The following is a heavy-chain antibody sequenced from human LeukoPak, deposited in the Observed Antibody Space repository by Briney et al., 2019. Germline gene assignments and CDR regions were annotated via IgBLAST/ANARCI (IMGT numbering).Heavy chain of an antibody. CDR3: ARDRVDYYDSSGSLSLYYYYYMDV. D-gene: IGHD3-22*01. J-gene: IGHJ6*03. CDR2: INPSGGST. V-gene: IGHV1-46*01. Sequence: GASVKVSCKASGYTFTSYYMHWVRQAPGQGLEWMGIINPSGGSTSYAQKFQGRVTMTRDMSTSTVYMELSSLRSEDTAVYYCARDRVDYYDSSGSLSLYYYYYMDVWGKGTTVTVSS. CDR1: GYTFTSYY.